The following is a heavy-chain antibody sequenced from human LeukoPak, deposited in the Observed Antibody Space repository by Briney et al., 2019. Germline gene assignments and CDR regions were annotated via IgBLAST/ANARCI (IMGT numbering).Heavy chain of an antibody. Sequence: GGSLRLSCAASGFTFSSYTMNWVRQAPGKGLEWVSSINFRSSYIYYADSVKGRFTVSRDNAKNSLFLQMNSLRGEDTAVYYCASRSSIWSGYQDTLYYFDSWGQGTLVTVSS. CDR2: INFRSSYI. J-gene: IGHJ4*02. CDR3: ASRSSIWSGYQDTLYYFDS. V-gene: IGHV3-21*01. CDR1: GFTFSSYT. D-gene: IGHD3-3*01.